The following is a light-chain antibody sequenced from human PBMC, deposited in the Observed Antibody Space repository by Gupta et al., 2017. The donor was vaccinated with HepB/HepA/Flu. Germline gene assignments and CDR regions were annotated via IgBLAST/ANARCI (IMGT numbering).Light chain of an antibody. Sequence: FMLTQPRSVSESPGKTVTISCTRSSGSIATNHVQWYQQRPGSAPTTVIFEDNQSPSGVADRFSCSIDSASNSASLTISGQEKEDEADYYCQCVDSNIIWVFGGGTKLTVL. CDR2: EDN. CDR3: QCVDSNIIWV. CDR1: SGSIATNH. J-gene: IGLJ3*02. V-gene: IGLV6-57*03.